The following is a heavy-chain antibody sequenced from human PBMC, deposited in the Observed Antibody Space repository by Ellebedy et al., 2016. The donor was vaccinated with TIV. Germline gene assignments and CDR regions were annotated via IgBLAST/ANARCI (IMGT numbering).Heavy chain of an antibody. CDR2: IYYSGST. V-gene: IGHV4-39*07. Sequence: SETLSLTXTVSGGSISRSDFYWGWIRQPPGKGLEWIVSIYYSGSTYYNPSLKSRVTISVDTSKNQFSLKLSSVTAADTAVYYCARDLRGSSGWGDYYYYYGMDVWGQGTTVTVSS. J-gene: IGHJ6*02. CDR3: ARDLRGSSGWGDYYYYYGMDV. CDR1: GGSISRSDFY. D-gene: IGHD6-19*01.